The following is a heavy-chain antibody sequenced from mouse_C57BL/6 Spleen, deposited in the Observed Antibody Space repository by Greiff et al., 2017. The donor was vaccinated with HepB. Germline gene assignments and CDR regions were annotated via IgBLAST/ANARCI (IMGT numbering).Heavy chain of an antibody. CDR3: ARRTDYGSSPDY. D-gene: IGHD1-1*01. CDR1: GFTFSDYG. J-gene: IGHJ2*01. Sequence: EVMLVESGGGLVKPGGSLKLSCAASGFTFSDYGMHWVRQAPEKGLEWVGYISSGSSTIYYADTVKGRFTISRDNAKNTLFLQMTSLRSEDTAMYYCARRTDYGSSPDYWGQGTTLTVSS. CDR2: ISSGSSTI. V-gene: IGHV5-17*01.